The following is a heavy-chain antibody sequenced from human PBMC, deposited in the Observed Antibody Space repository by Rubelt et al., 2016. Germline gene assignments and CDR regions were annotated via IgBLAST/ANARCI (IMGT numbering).Heavy chain of an antibody. Sequence: QVQLQQWGAGLLKPSETLSLTCAVYGGSFSGYYWSWIRQPPGKGLEWIGEINHSGSTNYNPSLKSRVTIAVDTSKTQFSLKLSSVPAADTAVYYCASGSSEWLMDAFDIWGQGTMVTVSS. D-gene: IGHD6-19*01. CDR1: GGSFSGYY. CDR3: ASGSSEWLMDAFDI. V-gene: IGHV4-34*01. CDR2: INHSGST. J-gene: IGHJ3*02.